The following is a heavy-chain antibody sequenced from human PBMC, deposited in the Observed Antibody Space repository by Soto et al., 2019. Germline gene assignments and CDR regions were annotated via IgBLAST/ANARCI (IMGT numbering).Heavy chain of an antibody. D-gene: IGHD3-3*01. V-gene: IGHV1-46*01. J-gene: IGHJ6*02. CDR3: AGGSRRRYGFWSGYCGGMDV. CDR2: INPSGGST. CDR1: GYTFTSYY. Sequence: ASVKVSCKASGYTFTSYYMHWVRQAPGQGLEWMGIINPSGGSTSYAQKFQGRVTMTRDTSTSTVYMELSSLRSEDTAVYYCAGGSRRRYGFWSGYCGGMDVWGQGTTVTVSS.